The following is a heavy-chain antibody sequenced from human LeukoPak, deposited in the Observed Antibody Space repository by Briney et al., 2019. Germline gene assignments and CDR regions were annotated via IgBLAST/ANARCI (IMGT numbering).Heavy chain of an antibody. CDR3: ARSMVRGVVNWFDP. D-gene: IGHD3-10*01. J-gene: IGHJ5*02. CDR2: MNPKSGDT. V-gene: IGHV1-8*03. Sequence: ASVKVSCTASGYSFTNYDINWVRQATGQGLEWMGWMNPKSGDTGYSQKFQGRVFITRDTSINTAYMELSSLGSDDTAVYYCARSMVRGVVNWFDPWGQGTLVTVSS. CDR1: GYSFTNYD.